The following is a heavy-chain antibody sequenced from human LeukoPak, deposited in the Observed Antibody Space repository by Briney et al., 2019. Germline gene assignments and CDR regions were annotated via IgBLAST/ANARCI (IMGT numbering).Heavy chain of an antibody. Sequence: GGSLRLSCAASGFTFDDYAMHWVRQVPGKGLEWVAGISWNSGLIGYADSVKGRFTISRDNSKNTLYLQMNSLRAEDTAVYYCAKVAYYYDSSGYYDYWGQGTLVTVSS. D-gene: IGHD3-22*01. CDR2: ISWNSGLI. V-gene: IGHV3-9*01. CDR1: GFTFDDYA. CDR3: AKVAYYYDSSGYYDY. J-gene: IGHJ4*02.